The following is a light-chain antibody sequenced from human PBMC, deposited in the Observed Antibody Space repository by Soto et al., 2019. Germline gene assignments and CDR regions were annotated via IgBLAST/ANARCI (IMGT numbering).Light chain of an antibody. V-gene: IGLV2-14*01. CDR3: SSYTTSSTYV. Sequence: QSALTQPASVSGSPGQSITMSCTGTSSDVGGYNFVSWYQQHPGKVPKLMIYDVSNRTSGVSNRFSGSKSGNTASLTISGLPAEDEDDYYCSSYTTSSTYVFGTGTKLTVL. CDR1: SSDVGGYNF. J-gene: IGLJ1*01. CDR2: DVS.